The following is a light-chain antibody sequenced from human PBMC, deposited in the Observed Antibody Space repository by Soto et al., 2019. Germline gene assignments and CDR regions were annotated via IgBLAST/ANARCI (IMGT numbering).Light chain of an antibody. Sequence: QSVLTQPPSASGTPGQRVSISCSGSSSNIGRNFVYWYQQLPGAAPKLLIYRDNQRPSGVPDRLSGSKSGTSASLAISGPRSEDESEYYCATWDASLNGPVFGGGTKVTVL. V-gene: IGLV1-47*01. CDR1: SSNIGRNF. CDR2: RDN. J-gene: IGLJ2*01. CDR3: ATWDASLNGPV.